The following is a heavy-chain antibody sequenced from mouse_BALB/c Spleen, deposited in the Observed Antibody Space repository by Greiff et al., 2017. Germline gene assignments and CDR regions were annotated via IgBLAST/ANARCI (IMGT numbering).Heavy chain of an antibody. Sequence: QVQLKQSGPGLVQPSQSLSITCTVSGFSLTSYGVHWVRQSPGKGLEWLGVIWSGGSTDYNAAFISRLSISKDNSKSQVFFKMNSLQANDTAIYYCAIYGNFVYYAMDYWGQGTSVTVSA. CDR2: IWSGGST. D-gene: IGHD2-1*01. V-gene: IGHV2-2*02. CDR3: AIYGNFVYYAMDY. CDR1: GFSLTSYG. J-gene: IGHJ4*01.